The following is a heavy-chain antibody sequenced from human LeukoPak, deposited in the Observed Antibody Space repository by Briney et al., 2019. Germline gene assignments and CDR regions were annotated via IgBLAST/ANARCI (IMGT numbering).Heavy chain of an antibody. V-gene: IGHV3-30*04. J-gene: IGHJ4*02. D-gene: IGHD3-3*02. CDR1: GLTFSTYE. CDR2: ISNDGNNK. Sequence: GGSLRLSCKASGLTFSTYEMNWFRKPPGKGREWVAAISNDGNNKYYADSVRGRFTVTRDNSKNTLYLQMDSLRAEDTAVYYCTRNHNGLAYWGQGTLVTVSS. CDR3: TRNHNGLAY.